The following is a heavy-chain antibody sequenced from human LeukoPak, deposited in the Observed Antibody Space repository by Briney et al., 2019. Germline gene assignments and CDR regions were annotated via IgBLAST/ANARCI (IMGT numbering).Heavy chain of an antibody. D-gene: IGHD6-19*01. CDR1: GFTFSSYS. V-gene: IGHV3-48*04. CDR2: IGRGII. CDR3: ARGSSGWYCDAFDI. Sequence: GGSLRLSCAASGFTFSSYSMNWVRQAPGKGLEWVSHIGRGIIYADSVKGRFTISRDNAKNSVYLQMNSLRAEDTAVYYCARGSSGWYCDAFDIWGQGTMVTVSS. J-gene: IGHJ3*02.